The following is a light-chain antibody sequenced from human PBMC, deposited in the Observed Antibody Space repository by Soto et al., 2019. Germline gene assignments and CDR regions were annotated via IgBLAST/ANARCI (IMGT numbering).Light chain of an antibody. Sequence: QSALTHPASVSGSPGQSITISCTGTSSDVGSYNLVSWYQQHPGKAPKLMIYEGSKRPSGVSNRFSGSKSGNTASLTISGLQAEDEADYYCCSYAGSSTPHYVFGTGTKLTVL. CDR1: SSDVGSYNL. V-gene: IGLV2-23*01. CDR3: CSYAGSSTPHYV. CDR2: EGS. J-gene: IGLJ1*01.